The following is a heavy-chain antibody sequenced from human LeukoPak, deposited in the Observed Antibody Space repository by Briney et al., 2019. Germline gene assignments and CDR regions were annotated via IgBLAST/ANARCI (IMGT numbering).Heavy chain of an antibody. Sequence: SETLSLTCTVSSGSISSYYWSWIRQPPGKGLEWIGYIYYSGSTNYNPSLKSRVTISVDTSKNQFSLKLSSVTAAHTAVYYCARHYDHSYGYYEGRMDYYYGMDVWGQGTTVTVSS. V-gene: IGHV4-59*08. J-gene: IGHJ6*02. CDR3: ARHYDHSYGYYEGRMDYYYGMDV. CDR2: IYYSGST. CDR1: SGSISSYY. D-gene: IGHD5-18*01.